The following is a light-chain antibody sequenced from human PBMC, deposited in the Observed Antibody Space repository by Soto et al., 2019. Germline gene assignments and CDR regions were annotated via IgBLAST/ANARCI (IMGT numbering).Light chain of an antibody. CDR2: KAS. Sequence: DIQMTQSPSTLSGSVGDRVTITCRASQTISNWLAWYQQKPGKAPKLLIYKASTLESGVPSRFSGSGSGTEFTLTISSLQPEDFATYYCQQYNSYSQTFGQGTKVDI. J-gene: IGKJ1*01. V-gene: IGKV1-5*03. CDR3: QQYNSYSQT. CDR1: QTISNW.